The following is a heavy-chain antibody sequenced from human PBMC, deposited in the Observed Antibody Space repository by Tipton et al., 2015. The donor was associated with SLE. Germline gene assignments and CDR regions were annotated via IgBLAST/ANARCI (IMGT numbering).Heavy chain of an antibody. CDR1: GGSFSGYS. V-gene: IGHV4-34*01. Sequence: TLSLTCAVYGGSFSGYSWSWIRQPPGKGLEWIGEIDHFGNTNYNPSLKSRVTVSVDTSKNQFSPKLSSVTAADTAVYYCARVSGGIAYMDVWGKGTTVTFSS. D-gene: IGHD6-13*01. CDR3: ARVSGGIAYMDV. J-gene: IGHJ6*03. CDR2: IDHFGNT.